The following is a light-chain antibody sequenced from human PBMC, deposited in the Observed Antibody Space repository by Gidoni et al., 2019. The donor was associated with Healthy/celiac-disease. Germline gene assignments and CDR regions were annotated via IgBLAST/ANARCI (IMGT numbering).Light chain of an antibody. CDR1: QSISSW. J-gene: IGKJ1*01. V-gene: IGKV1-5*03. CDR3: QQYNSYST. Sequence: DIKMTQSPSTLSASVGDRVTIPCRASQSISSWLAWYQQKPGKAPKLLIYKASSLESGVPSRFSGSGSGTEFTLTISSLQPDDVATYYCQQYNSYSTFGQGTKVEIK. CDR2: KAS.